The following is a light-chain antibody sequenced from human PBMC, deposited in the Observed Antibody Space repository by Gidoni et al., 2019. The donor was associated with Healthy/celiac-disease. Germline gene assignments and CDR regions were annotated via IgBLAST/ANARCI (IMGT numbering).Light chain of an antibody. Sequence: EIVMTQSPATLSVSPGERATLSCSASQSVSSNFAWYQQKPGQAPRLLIYGASTRATGIPARFSGSGSGTEFTLTISSLQSEDFAVYYCQQYNNWPRGYTFGQGTKLEIK. J-gene: IGKJ2*01. CDR3: QQYNNWPRGYT. CDR2: GAS. V-gene: IGKV3-15*01. CDR1: QSVSSN.